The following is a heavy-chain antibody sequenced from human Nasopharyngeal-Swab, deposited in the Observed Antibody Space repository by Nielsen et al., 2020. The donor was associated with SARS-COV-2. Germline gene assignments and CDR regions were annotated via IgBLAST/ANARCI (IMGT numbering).Heavy chain of an antibody. Sequence: GESLKISCAASGFTFSSYSMNWVRQAPGKGLEWVSYISSSSSTIYYADSVKGRFTISRDNSKNTLYLQMNSLRAEDTAVYYCAKDLEYYYDSSGYWFFDYWGQGTLVTVSS. CDR2: ISSSSSTI. CDR3: AKDLEYYYDSSGYWFFDY. J-gene: IGHJ4*02. V-gene: IGHV3-48*01. CDR1: GFTFSSYS. D-gene: IGHD3-22*01.